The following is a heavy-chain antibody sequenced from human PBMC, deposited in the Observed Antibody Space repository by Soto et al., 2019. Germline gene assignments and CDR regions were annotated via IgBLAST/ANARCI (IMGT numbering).Heavy chain of an antibody. V-gene: IGHV3-23*01. CDR3: TKGSHSFRPYYFDY. CDR1: GFTFDNYA. J-gene: IGHJ4*02. CDR2: ISGSGVST. Sequence: GGSLRLSCAASGFTFDNYAMSWVRQAPGKGLEWFSAISGSGVSTYYADSVKGRFTISRDKSKNTLSLQMNSLRAEDSAVYYCTKGSHSFRPYYFDYWGQGALVTVSS. D-gene: IGHD1-26*01.